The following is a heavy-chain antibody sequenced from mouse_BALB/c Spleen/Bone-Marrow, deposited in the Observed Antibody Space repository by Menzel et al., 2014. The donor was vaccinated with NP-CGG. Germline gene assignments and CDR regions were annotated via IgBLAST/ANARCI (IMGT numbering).Heavy chain of an antibody. Sequence: QVQLQQSGPGLVAPSQSLSITCTVPGFSLSRYNVHWVRQPPGKGLEWLGTIWNGGSTDYNSALKSRLSISKDNSKSKVFLKMNSLQTDDTSMYYCGRNYYGIPYYFDYWGQGTTLTVSS. V-gene: IGHV2-6-4*01. J-gene: IGHJ2*01. CDR3: GRNYYGIPYYFDY. CDR2: IWNGGST. D-gene: IGHD1-1*01. CDR1: GFSLSRYN.